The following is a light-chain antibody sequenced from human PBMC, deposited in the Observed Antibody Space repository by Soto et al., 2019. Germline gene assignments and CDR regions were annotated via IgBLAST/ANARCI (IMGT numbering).Light chain of an antibody. Sequence: PGERATLSCRASQSVTRSLAWYQQKPGQAPRLLIYDASTRATDIPARFRGSGSGTDFTLTISSLEPEDFAVYYCQQRSNWPLTFGRGTKVEIK. J-gene: IGKJ4*01. CDR3: QQRSNWPLT. CDR1: QSVTRS. V-gene: IGKV3-11*01. CDR2: DAS.